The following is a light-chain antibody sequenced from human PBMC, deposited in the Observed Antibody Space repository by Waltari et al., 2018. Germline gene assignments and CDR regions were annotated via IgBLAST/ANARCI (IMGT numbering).Light chain of an antibody. Sequence: QSPSTLSASIGDTVTITCRASQTVTNWLAWYQQKPGQAPKVLIYMASTLDSGVPSRFSGSGYGTHFTLTITSLQPDDVAAYHCQQYHTYPYTFGQGTKLEIK. CDR2: MAS. V-gene: IGKV1-5*03. J-gene: IGKJ2*01. CDR1: QTVTNW. CDR3: QQYHTYPYT.